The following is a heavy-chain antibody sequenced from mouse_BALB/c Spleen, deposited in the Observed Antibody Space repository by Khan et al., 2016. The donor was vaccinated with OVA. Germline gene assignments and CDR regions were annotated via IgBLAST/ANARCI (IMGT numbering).Heavy chain of an antibody. V-gene: IGHV1-9*01. CDR1: GYTFSGYW. J-gene: IGHJ2*01. Sequence: QVQLKQSGAELMKPGASVKISCKATGYTFSGYWLEWVKQRPGHGLEWIGEILPGSGSRNYNEKFKGKATFTADISSKTTYMQLSSLTSEDSAVYYCARVNYGSSDYFDYWGQGTTLTVSS. CDR3: ARVNYGSSDYFDY. D-gene: IGHD1-1*01. CDR2: ILPGSGSR.